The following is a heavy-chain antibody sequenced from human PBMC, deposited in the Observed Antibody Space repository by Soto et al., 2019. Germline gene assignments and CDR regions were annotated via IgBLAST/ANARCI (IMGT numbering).Heavy chain of an antibody. CDR3: ARDGSGSYLRVFVY. V-gene: IGHV1-69*04. Sequence: SVKVSCKASRGTFSSYTISWVRQAPGQGLEWMGRIIPILGIANYAQKFQGRVTITADKSTSTAYMELSSLRSEDTAVYYCARDGSGSYLRVFVYWGQGTLVTVSS. D-gene: IGHD3-10*01. CDR2: IIPILGIA. CDR1: RGTFSSYT. J-gene: IGHJ4*02.